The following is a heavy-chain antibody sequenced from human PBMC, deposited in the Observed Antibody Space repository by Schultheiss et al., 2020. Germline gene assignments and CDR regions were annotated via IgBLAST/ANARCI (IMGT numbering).Heavy chain of an antibody. J-gene: IGHJ6*02. V-gene: IGHV3-21*01. CDR3: ASPRPGPGGQLYYYYGMDV. CDR1: GFTFSSYS. Sequence: WGSLRLSCAASGFTFSSYSMNWVRQAPGKGLEWVSSISSSSSYIYYADSVKGRFTISRDNAKNSLYLQMNSLRAEDTAVYYCASPRPGPGGQLYYYYGMDVWGPGTTVTVAS. CDR2: ISSSSSYI. D-gene: IGHD2-8*02.